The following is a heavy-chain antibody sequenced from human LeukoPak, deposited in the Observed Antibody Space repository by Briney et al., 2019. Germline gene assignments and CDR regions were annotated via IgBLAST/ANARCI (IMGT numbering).Heavy chain of an antibody. D-gene: IGHD1/OR15-1a*01. V-gene: IGHV5-51*01. CDR2: IYPGDSDT. CDR3: ATSESQTKFDF. J-gene: IGHJ4*02. CDR1: GYTFTSYW. Sequence: GESLKISCKGSGYTFTSYWIGWVRQMPGKGLEWMGVIYPGDSDTTYSPPFQGQVTISADKSISTAYLQWSSLEASDTGMYYCATSESQTKFDFWGQGTLVTVSS.